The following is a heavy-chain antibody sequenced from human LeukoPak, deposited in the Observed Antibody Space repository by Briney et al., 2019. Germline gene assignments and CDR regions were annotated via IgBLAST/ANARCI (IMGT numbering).Heavy chain of an antibody. CDR1: GGSISRSSYY. Sequence: PSETLSLTCTVSGGSISRSSYYWGWIRQPPGKGLEWIGNIYYAGGTHHSPSLESRVTISVDTSKNQFSLRLTSVTAADTAVYYCARFNYYGSGGYYYYYYMDVWGKGTTVTVS. D-gene: IGHD3-10*01. CDR3: ARFNYYGSGGYYYYYYMDV. J-gene: IGHJ6*03. CDR2: IYYAGGT. V-gene: IGHV4-39*01.